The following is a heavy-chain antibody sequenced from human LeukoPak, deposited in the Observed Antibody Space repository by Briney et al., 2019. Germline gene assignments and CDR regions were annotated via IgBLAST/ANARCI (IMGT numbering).Heavy chain of an antibody. CDR1: GFTFSSYE. J-gene: IGHJ4*02. Sequence: GGSLRLSCAASGFTFSSYEMNWVRQAPGKGLEWASYISSSGSTIYYADSVKGRFTISRDNAKNSLYLQMNSLRAEDTAVYYCAKNTAMVGGIDYWGQGTLVTVSS. D-gene: IGHD5-18*01. CDR3: AKNTAMVGGIDY. CDR2: ISSSGSTI. V-gene: IGHV3-48*03.